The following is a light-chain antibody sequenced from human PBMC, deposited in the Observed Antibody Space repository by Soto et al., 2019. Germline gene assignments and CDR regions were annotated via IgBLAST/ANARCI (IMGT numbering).Light chain of an antibody. CDR2: AVS. CDR3: SSYTSSSSHVV. Sequence: QSVLTQPASVSGSPGQSITISCTGTSSDVGGHNYVSWYQQHPGKAPKLMIYAVSSRPPGVSSRFSGSKSGNTASLTISGLQAEDEADYYCSSYTSSSSHVVFGGGTKLTVL. CDR1: SSDVGGHNY. J-gene: IGLJ2*01. V-gene: IGLV2-14*01.